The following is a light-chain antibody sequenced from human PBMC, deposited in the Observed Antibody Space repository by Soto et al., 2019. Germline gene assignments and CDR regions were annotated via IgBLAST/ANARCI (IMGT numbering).Light chain of an antibody. Sequence: IRMTQSPSSLSASPGDRVTITCRASQGISSYLAWYQQKPGKAPKLLIYAASTLQSGVPSRFSGSGSGTDFTLTISCLQSEDFATYYCQQYETFSGTFGPGTKVDIK. J-gene: IGKJ1*01. CDR1: QGISSY. CDR3: QQYETFSGT. CDR2: AAS. V-gene: IGKV1-8*01.